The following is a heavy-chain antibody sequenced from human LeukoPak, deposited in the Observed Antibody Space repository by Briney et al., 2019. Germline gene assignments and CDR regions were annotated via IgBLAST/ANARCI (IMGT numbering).Heavy chain of an antibody. J-gene: IGHJ4*02. D-gene: IGHD3-3*01. V-gene: IGHV4-39*07. CDR2: IYYSGST. Sequence: SETPSLTCTVSGGSISSSSYYWGWIRQPPGKGLEWIGSIYYSGSTYYNPSLKSRVTISVDTSKNQFSLKLSSVTAADTAVYYCARLTIFGVVIDYWGQGTLVTVYS. CDR3: ARLTIFGVVIDY. CDR1: GGSISSSSYY.